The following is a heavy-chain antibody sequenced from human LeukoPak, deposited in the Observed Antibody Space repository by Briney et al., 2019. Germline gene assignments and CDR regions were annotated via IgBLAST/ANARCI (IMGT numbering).Heavy chain of an antibody. V-gene: IGHV4-59*08. CDR3: ARLGNCGDDCYSADY. CDR1: GDSISTQY. J-gene: IGHJ4*02. Sequence: SETLSLTCTVSGDSISTQYWTWVRQPPGKGLEWVGFSHYSGSTYYSPSLQSRVTMSVDTSTNQFFLKLYSVTAADTAVYYRARLGNCGDDCYSADYWGQGILATVSS. CDR2: SHYSGST. D-gene: IGHD2-21*02.